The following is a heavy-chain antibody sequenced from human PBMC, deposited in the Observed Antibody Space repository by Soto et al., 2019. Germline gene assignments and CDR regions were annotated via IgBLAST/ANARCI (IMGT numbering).Heavy chain of an antibody. V-gene: IGHV4-31*03. CDR2: IYYSGST. CDR1: GGSISSGGYY. J-gene: IGHJ3*02. CDR3: ARGMELRRHAFDI. Sequence: QVQLQESGPGLVKPSQTLSLTCTVSGGSISSGGYYWSWIRQHPGKGLEWIGYIYYSGSTYYNPSLKSRVTISVDTSKNQFSLKLSAVTAADTAVYYCARGMELRRHAFDIWGQGTMVTVSS. D-gene: IGHD3-16*01.